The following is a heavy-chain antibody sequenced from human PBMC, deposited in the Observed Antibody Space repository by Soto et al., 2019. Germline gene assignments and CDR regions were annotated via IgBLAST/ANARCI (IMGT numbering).Heavy chain of an antibody. V-gene: IGHV1-18*01. Sequence: ASVKVSCKASGYTFTSYGISWVRQAPGQGLEWMGWISAYNGNTNYAQKLQGRVTMTTDTSTSTAYMELRSLRSDDTAVYYCARAVAGQMRGGLGSIYGMDVWGQGTTVTVSS. CDR1: GYTFTSYG. CDR3: ARAVAGQMRGGLGSIYGMDV. J-gene: IGHJ6*02. D-gene: IGHD3-16*01. CDR2: ISAYNGNT.